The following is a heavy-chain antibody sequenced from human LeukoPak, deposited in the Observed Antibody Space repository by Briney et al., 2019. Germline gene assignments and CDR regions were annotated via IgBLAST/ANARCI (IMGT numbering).Heavy chain of an antibody. CDR3: ARRKARDLILDY. J-gene: IGHJ4*02. Sequence: GASVKVSCKVSGYTLTELSMHWVRQAPGKGLEWMGGFDPKDGETIYAQKFQGGVTMTEDTSTDTAYMELSSLRSEDTAVYYCARRKARDLILDYWGQGTLVTVSS. CDR2: FDPKDGET. CDR1: GYTLTELS. D-gene: IGHD3/OR15-3a*01. V-gene: IGHV1-24*01.